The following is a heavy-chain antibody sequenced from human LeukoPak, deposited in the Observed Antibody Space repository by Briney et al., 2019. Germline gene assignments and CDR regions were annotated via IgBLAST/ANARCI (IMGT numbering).Heavy chain of an antibody. D-gene: IGHD5-18*01. V-gene: IGHV1-69*13. CDR3: ARDPSGYSYGQFDY. J-gene: IGHJ4*02. CDR1: GYTFTSYD. CDR2: IIPIFGTA. Sequence: VASVKVSCKASGYTFTSYDINWVRQAAGQGLEWMGGIIPIFGTANYAQKFQGRVTITADESTSTAYMELSSLRSEDTAVYYCARDPSGYSYGQFDYWGQGTLVTVSS.